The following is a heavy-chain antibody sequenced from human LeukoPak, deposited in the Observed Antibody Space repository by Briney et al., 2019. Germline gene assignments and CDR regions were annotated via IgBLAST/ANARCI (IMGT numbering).Heavy chain of an antibody. D-gene: IGHD6-19*01. CDR2: ISSSGSTI. CDR1: GFTFSDYY. J-gene: IGHJ4*02. CDR3: ARLGYSSGWYMNYYFDY. V-gene: IGHV3-11*01. Sequence: GGSLRLSCAASGFTFSDYYMTWIRQAPGKGLEWISYISSSGSTIHYADSVKGRFTISRDNAKNSLYLQMNSLRAEDTAVYYCARLGYSSGWYMNYYFDYWGQGTLVTVSS.